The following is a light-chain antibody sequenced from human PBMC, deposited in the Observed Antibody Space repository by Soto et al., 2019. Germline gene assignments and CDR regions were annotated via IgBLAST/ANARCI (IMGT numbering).Light chain of an antibody. CDR1: SSDIGGYNY. V-gene: IGLV2-14*01. J-gene: IGLJ2*01. Sequence: QSALTQPASVSGSPGQSITISCTGTSSDIGGYNYVSWFQQHPGKAPKLIIYDVNNRPSGVSNRFSGSKSGTTASLAISGLQAEDEAEYFCSSYAGTNTLVLFGGGTKLTGL. CDR2: DVN. CDR3: SSYAGTNTLVL.